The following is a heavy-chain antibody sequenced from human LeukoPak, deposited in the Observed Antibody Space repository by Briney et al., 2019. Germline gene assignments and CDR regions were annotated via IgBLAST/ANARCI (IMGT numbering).Heavy chain of an antibody. V-gene: IGHV4-34*01. J-gene: IGHJ5*02. CDR2: INHSGST. CDR1: GFTFSSYS. Sequence: PGGSLRLSCAASGFTFSSYSMNWVRQPPGKGLEWIGEINHSGSTNYNPSLKSRVTISVDTSKNQFSLKLSSVTAADTAVYYCARGYAGTWGQGTLVTVSS. D-gene: IGHD4-23*01. CDR3: ARGYAGT.